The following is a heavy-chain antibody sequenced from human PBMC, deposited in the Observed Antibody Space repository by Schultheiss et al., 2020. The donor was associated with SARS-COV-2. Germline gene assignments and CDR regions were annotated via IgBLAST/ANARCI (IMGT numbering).Heavy chain of an antibody. D-gene: IGHD3-22*01. CDR1: GFTFSSYE. J-gene: IGHJ4*02. CDR2: ISGSGGST. CDR3: ARDWGYDSSGYYSY. Sequence: GGSLRLSCAASGFTFSSYEMNWVRQAPGKGLEWVSAISGSGGSTYYADSVKGRFTISRDNAKNSLYLQMNSLRAEDTAVYYCARDWGYDSSGYYSYWGQGTLVTVSS. V-gene: IGHV3-48*03.